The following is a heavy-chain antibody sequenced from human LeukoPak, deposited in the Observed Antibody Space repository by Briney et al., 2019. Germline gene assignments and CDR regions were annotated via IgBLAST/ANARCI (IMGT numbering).Heavy chain of an antibody. V-gene: IGHV4-38-2*01. D-gene: IGHD6-13*01. Sequence: SETLSLTCAVSGYSISSGYYWGWIRPPPGKGLEWIGSIYHSVSTYYNPSLKSRVTISVHTSKNQFSLKLSPVTAADTAVYYCARHPSHSIAAAGTDWFDPWGQGTLVTVSS. CDR3: ARHPSHSIAAAGTDWFDP. J-gene: IGHJ5*02. CDR1: GYSISSGYY. CDR2: IYHSVST.